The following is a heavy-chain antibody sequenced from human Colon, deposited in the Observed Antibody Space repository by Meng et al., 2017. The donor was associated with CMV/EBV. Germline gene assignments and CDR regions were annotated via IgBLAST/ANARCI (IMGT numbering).Heavy chain of an antibody. J-gene: IGHJ6*02. CDR3: ARITTFGVGLHGMDV. CDR1: GFTFSRSE. D-gene: IGHD3-3*01. V-gene: IGHV3-48*03. CDR2: ISGSGGTI. Sequence: GGSLRLSCTASGFTFSRSEMSWVRQAPGEGLEWLSYISGSGGTIYYADSVKGRFTISRDNADNSLYLQMNNLRAEDTAVYYCARITTFGVGLHGMDVWGQGTTVTVSS.